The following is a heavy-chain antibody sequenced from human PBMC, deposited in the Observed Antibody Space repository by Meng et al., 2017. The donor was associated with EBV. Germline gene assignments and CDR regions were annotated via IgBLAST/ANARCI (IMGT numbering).Heavy chain of an antibody. V-gene: IGHV3-11*01. CDR1: GFIFSDSY. CDR2: ISNSGTTI. Sequence: GQLVQPGGDLVKPGGSLRLSCAASGFIFSDSYMSWIRQTPGKGLDWISYISNSGTTIKYADSVKGRFTISRDNAKNSLYLQMNSLRADDTAVYYCARGSGRWTFDYWGQGTLVTVSS. J-gene: IGHJ4*02. D-gene: IGHD1-26*01. CDR3: ARGSGRWTFDY.